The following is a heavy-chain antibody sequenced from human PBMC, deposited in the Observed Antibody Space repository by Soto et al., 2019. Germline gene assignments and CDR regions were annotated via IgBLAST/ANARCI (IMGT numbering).Heavy chain of an antibody. CDR1: GYSFTSYW. Sequence: GESLKISCKGSGYSFTSYWISWVRQMPGKGLEWMGRIDPSDSYTNYSPSFQGHVTISADKSISTACLQWSSLKASDTAMYYCARRGYDILTYPDYWGQGTLVTVSS. D-gene: IGHD3-9*01. J-gene: IGHJ4*02. CDR2: IDPSDSYT. CDR3: ARRGYDILTYPDY. V-gene: IGHV5-10-1*01.